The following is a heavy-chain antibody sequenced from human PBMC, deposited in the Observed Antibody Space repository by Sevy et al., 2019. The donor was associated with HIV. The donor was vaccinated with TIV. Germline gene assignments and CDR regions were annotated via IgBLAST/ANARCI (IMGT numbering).Heavy chain of an antibody. CDR3: AKDPDDTYDYGEHSDY. J-gene: IGHJ4*02. CDR2: ISGSGFST. D-gene: IGHD4-17*01. Sequence: GGSLRISCAASGFTLSRTGMIWVRQAPGKGLEWVSGISGSGFSTNYADSVKGRFTISRDNSKNTLYLQMNSLRGEDTAVYYCAKDPDDTYDYGEHSDYRGQGTLVTVSS. V-gene: IGHV3-23*01. CDR1: GFTLSRTG.